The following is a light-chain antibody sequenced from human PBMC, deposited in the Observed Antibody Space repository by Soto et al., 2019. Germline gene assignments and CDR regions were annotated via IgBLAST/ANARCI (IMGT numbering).Light chain of an antibody. Sequence: EIVLTQSPATLSLSPGERATLSCRASQSVSSYLAWYQQKPGQAPRLLIYDASNRATGIPARFSGSGSRTDFTLTISRLEPEDFVVYYCQQRSNWPLTFGGGTKVEIK. CDR2: DAS. J-gene: IGKJ4*01. CDR3: QQRSNWPLT. V-gene: IGKV3-11*01. CDR1: QSVSSY.